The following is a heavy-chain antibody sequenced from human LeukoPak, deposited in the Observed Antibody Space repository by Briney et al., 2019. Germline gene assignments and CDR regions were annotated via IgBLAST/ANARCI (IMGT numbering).Heavy chain of an antibody. CDR2: IRYDGSNK. Sequence: GGSLRLSCAASGFTFSSYGMHWVRQAPGKGLEWVAFIRYDGSNKYYADSVKGRFTISGDNSKNTLYLQMNSLRAEDTAVYYCAKPVLRFLEWCFDYWGQGTLVTVSS. CDR1: GFTFSSYG. V-gene: IGHV3-30*02. J-gene: IGHJ4*02. D-gene: IGHD3-3*01. CDR3: AKPVLRFLEWCFDY.